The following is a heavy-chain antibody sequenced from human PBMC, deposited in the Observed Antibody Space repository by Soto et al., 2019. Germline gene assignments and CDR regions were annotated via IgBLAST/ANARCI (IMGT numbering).Heavy chain of an antibody. D-gene: IGHD3-10*01. V-gene: IGHV1-18*01. J-gene: IGHJ4*02. CDR2: ISAYNGNT. CDR1: GYTFTSYG. Sequence: QVQLVQSGAEVKKPGASVKVSCKASGYTFTSYGISWVRQAPGQGLEWMGWISAYNGNTNYAQKLQGRVTMTTDTSTSTAYMELRSLRSDDTAVYYCAREDGSGSYKVTATARFDYWGQGTLVTVSS. CDR3: AREDGSGSYKVTATARFDY.